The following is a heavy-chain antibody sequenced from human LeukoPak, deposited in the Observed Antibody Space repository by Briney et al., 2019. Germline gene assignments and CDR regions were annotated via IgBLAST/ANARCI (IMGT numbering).Heavy chain of an antibody. CDR1: GGSISSSSHY. J-gene: IGHJ4*02. CDR2: VST. CDR3: ARGTSGWVDY. Sequence: SETLSLTCTVSGGSISSSSHYWGWIRQPPGKGLEWIGVSTYYNPSLKNRVTISRDTSKNQFSLKLSSVTAADTAIYYCARGTSGWVDYWGQGTLVTVSS. V-gene: IGHV4-39*01. D-gene: IGHD6-19*01.